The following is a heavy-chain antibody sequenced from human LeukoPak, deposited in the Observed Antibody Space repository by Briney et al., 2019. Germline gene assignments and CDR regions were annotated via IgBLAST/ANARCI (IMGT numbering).Heavy chain of an antibody. CDR3: ARDPGAPLLWHTAYYYYMDV. CDR1: GYTFTSYG. V-gene: IGHV1-18*01. Sequence: GASVKVSCKASGYTFTSYGISWVRQAPGQGLEWMGWISAYNGNTNYAQKLQGRVTMTTDTSTSTAYMELRSLRSDDTAVYYCARDPGAPLLWHTAYYYYMDVWGKGTTVTISS. CDR2: ISAYNGNT. D-gene: IGHD3-10*01. J-gene: IGHJ6*03.